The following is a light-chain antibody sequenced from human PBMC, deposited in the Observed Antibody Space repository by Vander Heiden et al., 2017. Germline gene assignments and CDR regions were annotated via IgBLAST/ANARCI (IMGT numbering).Light chain of an antibody. V-gene: IGLV2-23*01. CDR1: SSDVGSYNL. Sequence: HSPLTQPASLSGSPGQSITISCTGTSSDVGSYNLVSWYQQHPGKAPKLMIYEGSKRPSGVSNRFSGSKSGNTASLKISGLQAEDEADYYCCSYAGSSTDVFGTGTKVTVL. CDR2: EGS. J-gene: IGLJ1*01. CDR3: CSYAGSSTDV.